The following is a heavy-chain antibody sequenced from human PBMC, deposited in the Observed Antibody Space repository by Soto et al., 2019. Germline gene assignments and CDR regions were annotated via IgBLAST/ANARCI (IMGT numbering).Heavy chain of an antibody. CDR3: AKYAEVRRTPLDC. CDR2: IGGSGVPA. CDR1: GFTFSTYA. J-gene: IGHJ4*02. V-gene: IGHV3-23*01. Sequence: PGGSLRLSCAASGFTFSTYAMSWVRQAPGKGLEWVSTIGGSGVPAYYADSVKGRFTISRDNSKNTLYLQMSSLRAEDTALYHCAKYAEVRRTPLDCWGQGALVTVSS.